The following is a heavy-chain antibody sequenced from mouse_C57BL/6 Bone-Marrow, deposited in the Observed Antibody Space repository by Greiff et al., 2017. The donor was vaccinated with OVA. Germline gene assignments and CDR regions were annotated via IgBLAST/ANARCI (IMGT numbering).Heavy chain of an antibody. CDR2: IYPRSGNT. Sequence: QVQLQQSGAELARPGASVKLSCKASGYTFTSYGISWVKQRTGQGLEWIGGIYPRSGNTYYNEKFKGKATLTADKSSSTAYMELRSLTSEDSAVYFCARWAYPLRVAYWGQGTLVTVSA. D-gene: IGHD1-1*01. V-gene: IGHV1-81*01. J-gene: IGHJ3*01. CDR1: GYTFTSYG. CDR3: ARWAYPLRVAY.